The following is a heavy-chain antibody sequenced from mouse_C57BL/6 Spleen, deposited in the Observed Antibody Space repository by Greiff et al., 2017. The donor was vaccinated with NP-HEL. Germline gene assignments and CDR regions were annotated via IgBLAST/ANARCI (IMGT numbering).Heavy chain of an antibody. V-gene: IGHV5-17*01. CDR1: GFTFSDYG. J-gene: IGHJ3*01. CDR3: ASPYRY. D-gene: IGHD2-10*01. Sequence: EVQLQESGGGLVKPGGSLKLSCAASGFTFSDYGMHWVRQAPEKGLEWVAYISSGSSTIYYADTVKGRFTISRDNAKNTLFLQMTSLRSEDTAMYYCASPYRYWGQGTLVTVAA. CDR2: ISSGSSTI.